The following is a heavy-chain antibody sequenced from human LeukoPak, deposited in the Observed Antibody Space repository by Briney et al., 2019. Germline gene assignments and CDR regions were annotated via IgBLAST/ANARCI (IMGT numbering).Heavy chain of an antibody. J-gene: IGHJ4*02. CDR3: ARHGYRIAVAGTHFDY. CDR2: IYYSGST. D-gene: IGHD6-19*01. V-gene: IGHV4-39*01. Sequence: PSETLSLTCIVSSGSIGSSSNYWGWIRQAPGKGLEWIGSIYYSGSTYYNPSLKSRVTISVDTSKNQFSLKLSSVTAADTAVYYCARHGYRIAVAGTHFDYWGQGTLVTVSS. CDR1: SGSIGSSSNY.